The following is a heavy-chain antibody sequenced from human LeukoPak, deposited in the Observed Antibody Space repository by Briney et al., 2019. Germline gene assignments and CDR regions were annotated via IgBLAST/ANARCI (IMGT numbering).Heavy chain of an antibody. Sequence: GESLKISCAASGFTFSSYAMSWVRQAPGKGLEWVSGNSGSGYTHYADSVKGRFTISRDTSKNTLYLQMNSLRAEDTAVYYCAKDHGVSGSYRAFNYRGQGTLVTVSS. J-gene: IGHJ4*02. CDR1: GFTFSSYA. D-gene: IGHD3-16*02. CDR2: NSGSGYT. CDR3: AKDHGVSGSYRAFNY. V-gene: IGHV3-23*01.